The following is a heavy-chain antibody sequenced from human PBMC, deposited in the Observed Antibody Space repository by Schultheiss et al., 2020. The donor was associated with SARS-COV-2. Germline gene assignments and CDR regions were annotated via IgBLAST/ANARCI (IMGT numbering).Heavy chain of an antibody. Sequence: SETLSLTCTVYGGSFSGYYWSWIRQPPGKGLEWIGEINHSGSTNYNPSLKSRVTISVDTSKNQFSLKLSSVTAADTAVYYCARLYCSSTSCYNWYFDLWGRGTLVTVSS. D-gene: IGHD2-2*02. CDR1: GGSFSGYY. V-gene: IGHV4-34*01. J-gene: IGHJ2*01. CDR3: ARLYCSSTSCYNWYFDL. CDR2: INHSGST.